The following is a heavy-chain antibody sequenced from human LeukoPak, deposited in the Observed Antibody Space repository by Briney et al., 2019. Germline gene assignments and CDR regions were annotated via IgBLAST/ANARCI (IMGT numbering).Heavy chain of an antibody. J-gene: IGHJ4*02. Sequence: GGSLRLSCAASGFTFSSYSMNWVRQAPGKGLEWVSSISSGSSYIYYVDSVKGRFTISRDNAKNSLYLQMSSLRAEHTAVYYCARDGGYSGYETWGFDYWGQGTLVTVSS. CDR1: GFTFSSYS. CDR2: ISSGSSYI. CDR3: ARDGGYSGYETWGFDY. V-gene: IGHV3-21*01. D-gene: IGHD5-12*01.